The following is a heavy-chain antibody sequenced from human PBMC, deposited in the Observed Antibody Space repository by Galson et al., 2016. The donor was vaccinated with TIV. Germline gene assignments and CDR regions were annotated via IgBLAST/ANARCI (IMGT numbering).Heavy chain of an antibody. J-gene: IGHJ6*02. Sequence: SLRLSCAASGFTFSIFAMTWVRQAPGMGLEWVSAISGGGGSTYYAGSVKGRFTVSRDNSKNTLFLQMNSLRAEDTAVYYCTKVPSSGFSYYYGLDVWGQGTTVTVSS. D-gene: IGHD3-22*01. CDR2: ISGGGGST. CDR3: TKVPSSGFSYYYGLDV. V-gene: IGHV3-23*01. CDR1: GFTFSIFA.